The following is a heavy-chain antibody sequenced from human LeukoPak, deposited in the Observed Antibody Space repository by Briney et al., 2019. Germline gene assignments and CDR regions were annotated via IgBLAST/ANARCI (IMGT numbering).Heavy chain of an antibody. D-gene: IGHD6-19*01. Sequence: GRSLRLSCAASGFTFSTYAMHWVRQAPGKGLECVAVISLDGSNKLYADSVKGRFTISRENSKNTLYLQMNSLRGEDTAVYYCAKGHTTGWHFFDYWGQGTLVTVSS. V-gene: IGHV3-30*18. CDR3: AKGHTTGWHFFDY. J-gene: IGHJ4*02. CDR2: ISLDGSNK. CDR1: GFTFSTYA.